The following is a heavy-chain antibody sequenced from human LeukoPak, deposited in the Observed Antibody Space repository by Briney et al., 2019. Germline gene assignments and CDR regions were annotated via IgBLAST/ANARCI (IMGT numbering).Heavy chain of an antibody. Sequence: ASVKVSCKASGYTFTGYYIHWVRQAPGQGLEWIGMIYPSTGSTYCAQRFQGGVTMTRDTSTSTVYMELGSLTSDDTAVYYCAGDWRIALVRGVINVPGGMNVWGQGTTVTVSS. CDR3: AGDWRIALVRGVINVPGGMNV. D-gene: IGHD3-10*01. CDR1: GYTFTGYY. J-gene: IGHJ6*02. V-gene: IGHV1-46*01. CDR2: IYPSTGST.